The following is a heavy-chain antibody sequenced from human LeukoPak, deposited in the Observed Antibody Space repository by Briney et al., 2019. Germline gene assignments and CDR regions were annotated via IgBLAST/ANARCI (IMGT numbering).Heavy chain of an antibody. CDR1: GYSISSDNYY. CDR3: ARGGYTGYDLDY. D-gene: IGHD5-12*01. CDR2: IYSSGST. Sequence: PSETLSLTCTVSGYSISSDNYYWTWFRQHPGKALEWIGYIYSSGSTYFNPSLKSRLTISIDTSKNQFSLKLRSVTVADTAVYYCARGGYTGYDLDYWGQGALVSVSS. V-gene: IGHV4-31*03. J-gene: IGHJ4*02.